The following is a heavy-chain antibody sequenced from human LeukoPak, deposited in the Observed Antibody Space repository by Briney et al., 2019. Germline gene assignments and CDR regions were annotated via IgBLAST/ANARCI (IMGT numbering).Heavy chain of an antibody. CDR2: ISYDGSNK. CDR3: ARGVTDPWYYYGMDV. Sequence: PGGSLRLSCAASGFTFSSYAMHWVRQAPGKGLEWVAVISYDGSNKYYADSVKGRFTISRDSSKNTLYLQMNSLRAEDTAVYYCARGVTDPWYYYGMDVWGQGTTVTVPS. J-gene: IGHJ6*02. CDR1: GFTFSSYA. V-gene: IGHV3-30-3*01. D-gene: IGHD3-16*02.